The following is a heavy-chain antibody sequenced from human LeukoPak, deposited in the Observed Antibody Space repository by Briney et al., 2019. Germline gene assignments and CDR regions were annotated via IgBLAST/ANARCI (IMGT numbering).Heavy chain of an antibody. CDR2: FDPEDGET. J-gene: IGHJ4*02. Sequence: ASVKVSCKVSGYTLTELTMHWVREAPGKGLEWMGGFDPEDGETIYAQNFQGRVTMTEDTPTDTAYMELSSLRSEDTAVYYCATATMVRGVLFGYFDYWGQGTLVTVSS. V-gene: IGHV1-24*01. D-gene: IGHD3-10*01. CDR1: GYTLTELT. CDR3: ATATMVRGVLFGYFDY.